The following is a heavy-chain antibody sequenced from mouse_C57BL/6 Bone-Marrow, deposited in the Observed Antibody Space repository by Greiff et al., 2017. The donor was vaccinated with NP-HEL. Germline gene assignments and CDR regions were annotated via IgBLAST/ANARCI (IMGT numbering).Heavy chain of an antibody. CDR2: ISGGGGNT. CDR3: ARPYYYGQVPYFDY. V-gene: IGHV5-9*01. J-gene: IGHJ2*01. D-gene: IGHD1-1*01. CDR1: GFTFSSYT. Sequence: EVMLVESGGGLVKPGGSLKLSCAASGFTFSSYTMSWVRQTPEKRLEWVATISGGGGNTYYPDSVKGRFTISRDNAKNTLYLQMSSLRSEDTALYYCARPYYYGQVPYFDYWGQGTTLTVSS.